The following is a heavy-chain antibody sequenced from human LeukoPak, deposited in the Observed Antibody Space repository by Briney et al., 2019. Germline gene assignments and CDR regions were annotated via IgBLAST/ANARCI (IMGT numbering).Heavy chain of an antibody. CDR2: ISGDGATT. CDR1: GFTFDEYA. Sequence: GGSLRLSCAASGFTFDEYAMHWVRQAPGKGLEWVSLISGDGATTYYAPSVKGRVTVSRDNNKNSLFLQMNNLRTEDSALYYCAKDLGMVFDAFNIWGQGTLVTVSS. V-gene: IGHV3-43*02. D-gene: IGHD3-10*01. CDR3: AKDLGMVFDAFNI. J-gene: IGHJ3*02.